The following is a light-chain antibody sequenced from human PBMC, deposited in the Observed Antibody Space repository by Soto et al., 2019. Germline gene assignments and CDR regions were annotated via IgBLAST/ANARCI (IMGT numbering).Light chain of an antibody. CDR2: GAS. Sequence: EIVLTQSPGTLSLSPGERATLSCRASQSVSSSYLAWYQQKPGQAPRLLIYGASSMATGITDRFSGSGSGTDFTLTISTLEPEDFAVYYCQQYGSSPPWTFGPGAKVQSK. CDR3: QQYGSSPPWT. CDR1: QSVSSSY. J-gene: IGKJ1*01. V-gene: IGKV3-20*01.